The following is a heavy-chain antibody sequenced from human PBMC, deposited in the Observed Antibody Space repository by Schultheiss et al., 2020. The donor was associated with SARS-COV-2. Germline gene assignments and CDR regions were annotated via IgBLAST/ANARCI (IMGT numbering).Heavy chain of an antibody. CDR3: ARQGIAVAGTEGVVDY. CDR2: IYPGDSDT. J-gene: IGHJ4*02. D-gene: IGHD6-19*01. CDR1: GFSFTSYW. Sequence: KVSCKGSGFSFTSYWIGWVRQMPGKGLEWMGIIYPGDSDTRYSPSFQGQVTISADKSISTAYLQWSSLKASDTAMYYCARQGIAVAGTEGVVDYWGQGTLVTVSS. V-gene: IGHV5-51*01.